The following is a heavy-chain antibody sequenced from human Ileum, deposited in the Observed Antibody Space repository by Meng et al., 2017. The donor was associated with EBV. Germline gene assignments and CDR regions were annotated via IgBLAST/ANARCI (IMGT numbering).Heavy chain of an antibody. CDR3: AKRSPVIQGVISYYFDY. V-gene: IGHV3-23*04. D-gene: IGHD3-10*01. Sequence: EVQLVESGGGLVQPGGSLRRSCAVFGFTFSNYGMSWVRQAPGKGLEWVSTIIGSGGSTYYADSVKGRFTISRDNSKNTLYLQLSGLRAEDTAVYYCAKRSPVIQGVISYYFDYWGQGTLVTVSS. CDR2: IIGSGGST. CDR1: GFTFSNYG. J-gene: IGHJ4*02.